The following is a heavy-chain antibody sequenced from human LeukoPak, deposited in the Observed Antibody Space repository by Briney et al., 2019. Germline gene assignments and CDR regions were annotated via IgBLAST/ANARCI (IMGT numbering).Heavy chain of an antibody. CDR2: IKEDGSEK. Sequence: GGSLRLSCAASGFTFRTYWMTWVRQAPGKGLEWVANIKEDGSEKNYVDSVKGRFTISRDNARNTLFLQMNSLTADDTAVYYCARDPSSLRDSYDYWGQGTLVTVSS. J-gene: IGHJ4*02. V-gene: IGHV3-7*01. CDR1: GFTFRTYW. CDR3: ARDPSSLRDSYDY.